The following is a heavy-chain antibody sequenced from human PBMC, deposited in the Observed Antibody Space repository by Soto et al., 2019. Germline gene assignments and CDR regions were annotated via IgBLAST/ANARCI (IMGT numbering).Heavy chain of an antibody. D-gene: IGHD1-1*01. CDR1: GFTFSSYG. CDR2: ISYDGSNK. J-gene: IGHJ4*02. V-gene: IGHV3-30*18. Sequence: GGSLRLSCAASGFTFSSYGMHWVRQAPGKGLEWVAVISYDGSNKYYADSVKGRSTISRDNSKNTLYLQMNSLRAEDTAVYYCAKDGFGTTDYWGQGTLVTVSS. CDR3: AKDGFGTTDY.